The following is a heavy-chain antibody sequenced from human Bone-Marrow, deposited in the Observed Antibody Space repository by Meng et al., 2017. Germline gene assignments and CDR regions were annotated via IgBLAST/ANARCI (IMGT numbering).Heavy chain of an antibody. CDR1: GVSFSGSH. J-gene: IGHJ3*02. D-gene: IGHD4-11*01. V-gene: IGHV3-73*01. CDR2: IETKYSSYAT. CDR3: TIYTRGHI. Sequence: GESLKISCVVSGVSFSGSHIHWVRQTSEKGLEWIGRIETKYSSYATSYAASVRGRFTISRDDSINTAYLQMNSLKTEDTALYYCTIYTRGHIWGQGSMFTVSS.